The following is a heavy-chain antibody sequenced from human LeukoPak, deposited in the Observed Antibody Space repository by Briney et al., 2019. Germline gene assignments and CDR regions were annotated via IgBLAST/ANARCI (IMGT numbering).Heavy chain of an antibody. J-gene: IGHJ4*02. CDR3: AKTLFDCSGGSCYEAYD. D-gene: IGHD2-15*01. CDR1: GFTFSGYA. Sequence: PGGSLRLSCAVSGFTFSGYAMSWVRQAPGKGLEWVSTISGSGDYTYYADSVKGRFSISRDNSKNTLHLQMNSLRAEDTAVYYCAKTLFDCSGGSCYEAYDWGRGTLVTVSS. V-gene: IGHV3-23*01. CDR2: ISGSGDYT.